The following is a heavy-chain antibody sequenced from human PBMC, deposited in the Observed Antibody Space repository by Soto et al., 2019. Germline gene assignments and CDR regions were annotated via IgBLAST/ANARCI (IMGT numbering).Heavy chain of an antibody. CDR2: ISYDGSNK. CDR3: ARDCGVGGLYDFWSGYYMTAIDY. D-gene: IGHD3-3*01. CDR1: GFTFSSYA. V-gene: IGHV3-30-3*01. J-gene: IGHJ4*02. Sequence: PGGSLRLSCAASGFTFSSYAMHWVRQAPGKGLEWVAVISYDGSNKYYADSVKGRFTISRDNSKNTLYLQMNSLRAEDTAVYCCARDCGVGGLYDFWSGYYMTAIDYWGQGTLVTVSS.